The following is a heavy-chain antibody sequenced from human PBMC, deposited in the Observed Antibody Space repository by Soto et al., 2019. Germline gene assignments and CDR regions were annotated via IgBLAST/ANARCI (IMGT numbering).Heavy chain of an antibody. CDR1: GYAFGNYG. J-gene: IGHJ6*02. V-gene: IGHV3-33*01. Sequence: QVQLVESGGGGVQPGRTLRLSCAASGYAFGNYGMHWVRQAPGKGLEWVAVILNDGSNRYHADSVKDRFTISRDNSKNMLYLQMNSLRAEDTAVYYCARDDEYSGNGMDVWGQGTTVTVS. CDR3: ARDDEYSGNGMDV. D-gene: IGHD3-10*01. CDR2: ILNDGSNR.